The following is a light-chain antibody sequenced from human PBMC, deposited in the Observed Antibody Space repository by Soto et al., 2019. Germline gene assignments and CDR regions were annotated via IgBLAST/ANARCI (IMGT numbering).Light chain of an antibody. CDR2: AAS. CDR3: QQSYSNPLT. V-gene: IGKV1-39*01. Sequence: IQLTQSPSSLSASVGDRVTIHCRASQGISSYLAWYQQRPGKAPRLLISAASSLQSGVPSRFSGSYSGTDFTLTISSLQPEDFATYFCQQSYSNPLTFGGGTKVDI. J-gene: IGKJ4*01. CDR1: QGISSY.